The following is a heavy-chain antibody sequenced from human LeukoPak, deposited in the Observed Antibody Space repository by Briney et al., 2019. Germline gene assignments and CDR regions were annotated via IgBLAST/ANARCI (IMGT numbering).Heavy chain of an antibody. Sequence: PSETLSLTWTVSGXSISSYYWSWIRQPPGKGLEWIGYIYYSGSTNYNPSLKSRVTISVDTSKNQFSLKLSSVTAADTAVYYCARHVEDFWSGYFDYWGQGTLVTVSS. CDR2: IYYSGST. D-gene: IGHD3-3*01. V-gene: IGHV4-59*08. J-gene: IGHJ4*02. CDR1: GXSISSYY. CDR3: ARHVEDFWSGYFDY.